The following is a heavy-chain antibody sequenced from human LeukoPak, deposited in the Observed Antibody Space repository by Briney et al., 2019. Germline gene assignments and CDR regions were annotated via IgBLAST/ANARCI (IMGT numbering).Heavy chain of an antibody. CDR1: GNSLTEYY. CDR3: ATGGLTTFGVGEH. Sequence: ASVKVSRKSSGNSLTEYYIHWVPHAPGQGLECVGCINANSGGTKHAQNFQGRVTMTRDTSIATAYMELSGLRSDDTAIYYCATGGLTTFGVGEHWGQGALITVSS. D-gene: IGHD3-3*01. J-gene: IGHJ1*01. V-gene: IGHV1-2*02. CDR2: INANSGGT.